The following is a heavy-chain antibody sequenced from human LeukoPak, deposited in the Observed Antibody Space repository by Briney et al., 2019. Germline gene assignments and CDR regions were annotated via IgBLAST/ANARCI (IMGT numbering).Heavy chain of an antibody. CDR2: IDYRGST. J-gene: IGHJ4*02. Sequence: SETLSLTCTVSGGSISNYYWSWIRQPPGKGLEWIAYIDYRGSTTYNPSLKSRVTISVDTSKNQFSLKLSSVTAADTAVYYCARADSSGYYVGYWGQGTLVTVSS. CDR3: ARADSSGYYVGY. D-gene: IGHD3-22*01. CDR1: GGSISNYY. V-gene: IGHV4-59*01.